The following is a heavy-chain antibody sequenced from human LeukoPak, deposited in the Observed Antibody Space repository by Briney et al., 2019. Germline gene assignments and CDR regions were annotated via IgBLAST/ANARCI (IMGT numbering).Heavy chain of an antibody. CDR2: ISSDDST. CDR1: GFTVSSNY. V-gene: IGHV3-53*01. Sequence: RPGGSLRLSCAASGFTVSSNYMSWVRQAPGKGLEWVSVISSDDSTFYSVSVKGRFTISRDNSKNMFYLQMNSLRAEDTAVYYCARRDVWGQGTTVTVSS. J-gene: IGHJ6*02. CDR3: ARRDV.